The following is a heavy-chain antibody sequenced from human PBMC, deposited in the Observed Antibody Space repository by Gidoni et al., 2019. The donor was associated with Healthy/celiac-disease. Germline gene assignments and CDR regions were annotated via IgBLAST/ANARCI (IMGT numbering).Heavy chain of an antibody. CDR1: GFTFRSYA. J-gene: IGHJ3*02. CDR3: AKPWAYSGSYWTGDDAFDI. V-gene: IGHV3-23*01. CDR2: ISGSGGST. D-gene: IGHD1-26*01. Sequence: EVQLLESGGGLVQPGGSLRLSCAASGFTFRSYAMSWVRQAPGKGLEWVSAISGSGGSTYYADSVKGRFTISRDNSKNTLYLQMNSLRAEDTAVYYCAKPWAYSGSYWTGDDAFDIWGQGTMVTVSS.